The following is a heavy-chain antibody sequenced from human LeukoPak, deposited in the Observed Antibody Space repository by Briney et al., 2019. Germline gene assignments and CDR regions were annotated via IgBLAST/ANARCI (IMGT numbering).Heavy chain of an antibody. CDR3: ARGVRTGIAARARPYYYMDV. V-gene: IGHV1-8*01. Sequence: ASVKVSCKASGYTFTSYDINWVRQATGQGLEWMGWMNPNSGNTGYAQKFQGRVTMTRNTSKSTAYMELSSLRSEDTAVYYCARGVRTGIAARARPYYYMDVWGKGTTVTVSS. D-gene: IGHD6-6*01. J-gene: IGHJ6*03. CDR2: MNPNSGNT. CDR1: GYTFTSYD.